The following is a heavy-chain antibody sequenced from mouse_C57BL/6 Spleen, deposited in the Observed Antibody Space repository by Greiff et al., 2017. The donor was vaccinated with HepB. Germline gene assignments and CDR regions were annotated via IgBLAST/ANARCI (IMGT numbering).Heavy chain of an antibody. CDR1: GFTFSDYG. CDR3: ANRDDYGRYAMDY. J-gene: IGHJ4*01. Sequence: EVKLVESGGGLVKPGGSLKLSCAASGFTFSDYGMHWVRQAPEKGLEWVAYISSGSSTIYYADTVKGRFTISRDNAKNTLFLQMTSLRSEDTSMYYCANRDDYGRYAMDYWGQGTSVTVSS. D-gene: IGHD2-4*01. V-gene: IGHV5-17*01. CDR2: ISSGSSTI.